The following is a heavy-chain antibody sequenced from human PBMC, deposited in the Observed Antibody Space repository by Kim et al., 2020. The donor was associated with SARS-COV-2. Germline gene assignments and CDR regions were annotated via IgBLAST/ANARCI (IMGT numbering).Heavy chain of an antibody. J-gene: IGHJ4*02. CDR2: IYYSGST. Sequence: SETLSLTCTVSGGSISSYYWSWIRQPPGKGLEWIGYIYYSGSTNYNPSLKSRVTISVDTSKNQFSLKLSSVTAADTAVYYCARAGAGSGSGGYFDYWGQGTLVTVSS. D-gene: IGHD3-10*01. CDR1: GGSISSYY. CDR3: ARAGAGSGSGGYFDY. V-gene: IGHV4-59*01.